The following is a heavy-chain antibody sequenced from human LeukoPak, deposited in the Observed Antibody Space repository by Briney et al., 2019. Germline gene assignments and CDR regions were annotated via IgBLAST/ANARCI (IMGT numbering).Heavy chain of an antibody. CDR3: ARGRFGIGFDP. V-gene: IGHV4-34*01. Sequence: SETLSLTCAVYGGSFSGYYWSWIRQPPGKGLEWIGEINHSGSTNYNPSLKSRVTISVNTSKNQFSLKLSSVTAADTAVYYCARGRFGIGFDPWGQGTLVTVSS. D-gene: IGHD3-3*01. J-gene: IGHJ5*02. CDR1: GGSFSGYY. CDR2: INHSGST.